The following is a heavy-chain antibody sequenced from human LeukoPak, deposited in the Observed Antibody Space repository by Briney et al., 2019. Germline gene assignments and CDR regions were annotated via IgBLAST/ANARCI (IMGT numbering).Heavy chain of an antibody. CDR2: IYYTGST. V-gene: IGHV4-59*01. CDR1: GGSISSYY. D-gene: IGHD5-12*01. J-gene: IGHJ6*03. Sequence: PSETLSLTCTISGGSISSYYWSWIRQPPGKGLEWIGYIYYTGSTNHNPSLKSRVTISVDTSKNQFSLKLSSVTAADTAVYYCARVVYSGYDFRGAMDVWGKGTTVTISS. CDR3: ARVVYSGYDFRGAMDV.